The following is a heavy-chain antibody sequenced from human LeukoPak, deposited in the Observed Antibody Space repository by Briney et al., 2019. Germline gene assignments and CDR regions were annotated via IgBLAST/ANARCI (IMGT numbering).Heavy chain of an antibody. V-gene: IGHV3-74*01. J-gene: IGHJ4*02. CDR1: GNYW. CDR2: INSDGCWT. CDR3: VSFYETY. Sequence: PGGSLRLSCAASGNYWMHLVRQAPGKGLVWVSHINSDGCWTSYAYSVKGRFTISKDNAKNTVYLQMNSLRAEDTAVYYCVSFYETYWGRGTLVTVSS. D-gene: IGHD2/OR15-2a*01.